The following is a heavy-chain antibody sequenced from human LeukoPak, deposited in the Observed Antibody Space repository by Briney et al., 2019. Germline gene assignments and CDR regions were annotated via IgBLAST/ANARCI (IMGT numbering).Heavy chain of an antibody. Sequence: GGSLRLSCAASGFTFSSYGTHWVRQAPGKGLEWVAVISYDGSNKYYADSVKGRFTISRDNSKNTLYLQMNSLRAEDTAVYYCAKEVSMVRGGGFDYWGQGTLVTVSS. CDR2: ISYDGSNK. D-gene: IGHD3-10*01. J-gene: IGHJ4*02. CDR3: AKEVSMVRGGGFDY. CDR1: GFTFSSYG. V-gene: IGHV3-30*18.